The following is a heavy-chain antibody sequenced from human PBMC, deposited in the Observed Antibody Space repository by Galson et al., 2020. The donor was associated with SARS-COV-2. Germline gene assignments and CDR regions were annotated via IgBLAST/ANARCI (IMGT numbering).Heavy chain of an antibody. CDR1: GFTFSSYA. V-gene: IGHV3-23*03. Sequence: GGSLRLSCAASGFTFSSYAMSWVRQAPGKGLEWVSVIYSGGSTYYVDFVKGRFTISRDNSKNTLYLQMNSLRSEDTAVYYCAKGRGGDRWDAFDMWGQGTMVTVSS. CDR2: IYSGGST. CDR3: AKGRGGDRWDAFDM. D-gene: IGHD3-16*02. J-gene: IGHJ3*02.